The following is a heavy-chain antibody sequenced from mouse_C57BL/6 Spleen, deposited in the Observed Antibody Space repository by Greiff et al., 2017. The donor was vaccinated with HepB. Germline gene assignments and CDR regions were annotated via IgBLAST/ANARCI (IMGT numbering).Heavy chain of an antibody. V-gene: IGHV1-74*01. Sequence: QVQLQQPGAELVKPGASVKVSCKASGYTFTSYWMHWVKQRPGQGLEWIGRIHPSDSDTNYNQKFKGKATLTVDKSSSTAYMQLSSLTSEDSAVYYCAIYSNYDEGTGWVPYAMDYWGQGTSVTVSS. CDR3: AIYSNYDEGTGWVPYAMDY. CDR1: GYTFTSYW. CDR2: IHPSDSDT. J-gene: IGHJ4*01. D-gene: IGHD2-12*01.